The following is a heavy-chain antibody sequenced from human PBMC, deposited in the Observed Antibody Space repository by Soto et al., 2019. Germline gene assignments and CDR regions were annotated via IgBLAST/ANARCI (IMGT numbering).Heavy chain of an antibody. V-gene: IGHV3-23*01. J-gene: IGHJ4*02. CDR1: GLTFSSYA. CDR3: ANERIQLSTHVFDY. Sequence: GDLRLSFGASGLTFSSYAMSLVRQAPGKGLEWVSAISGSGGSTYYADSVKGRFTISRDNSKNTLYLQMNSLRAEDTAVYYCANERIQLSTHVFDYWGQGTLVTVS. CDR2: ISGSGGST. D-gene: IGHD5-18*01.